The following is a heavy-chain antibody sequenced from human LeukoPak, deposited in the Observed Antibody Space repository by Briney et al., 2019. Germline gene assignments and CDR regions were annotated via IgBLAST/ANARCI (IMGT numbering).Heavy chain of an antibody. CDR2: VSIYNDNT. D-gene: IGHD3-9*01. J-gene: IGHJ4*02. Sequence: ASVKVSCKASGYSLTDYDFSWVRQAPGQGLEWLGWVSIYNDNTKYAREFQDRITMTTDISTSTAYMELKSLTSDDTAVYFCARTGHYQFDSWGQGTLVTVSS. CDR1: GYSLTDYD. CDR3: ARTGHYQFDS. V-gene: IGHV1-18*01.